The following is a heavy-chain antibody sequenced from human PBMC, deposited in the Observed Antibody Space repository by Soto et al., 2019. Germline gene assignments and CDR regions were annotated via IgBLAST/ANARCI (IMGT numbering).Heavy chain of an antibody. J-gene: IGHJ6*02. V-gene: IGHV1-69*01. CDR2: IIPIFGTA. D-gene: IGHD2-2*01. Sequence: QVQLVQSGAEVKKPGSSVKVSCKAPGGTFSSYAISWVRQAPGQGLEWMGGIIPIFGTAKYAQKFQGRVTITADDSTSTGYMELSSLRAEDTAVYYFARSQGSSSSLDIYYYYYYGMDVWGQGTTVSVSS. CDR3: ARSQGSSSSLDIYYYYYYGMDV. CDR1: GGTFSSYA.